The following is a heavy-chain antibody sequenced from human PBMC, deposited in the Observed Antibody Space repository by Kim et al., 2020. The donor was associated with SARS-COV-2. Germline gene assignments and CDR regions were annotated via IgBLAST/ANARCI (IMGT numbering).Heavy chain of an antibody. Sequence: GGSLRLSCAASGFTFSSYAMSWVRQAPGKGLEWVSAISGSGGSTYYADSVKGRFTISRDNSKNTLYLQMNSLRAEDTAVYYCAKDTRRIAAAGTYVDYWGQGTLVTVSS. CDR1: GFTFSSYA. J-gene: IGHJ4*02. V-gene: IGHV3-23*01. CDR3: AKDTRRIAAAGTYVDY. D-gene: IGHD6-13*01. CDR2: ISGSGGST.